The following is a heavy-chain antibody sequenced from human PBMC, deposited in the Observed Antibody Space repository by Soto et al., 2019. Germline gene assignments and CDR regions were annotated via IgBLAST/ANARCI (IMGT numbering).Heavy chain of an antibody. Sequence: GGALRLFCVASGFTFSSYALHWVRQAPGKGLEWVAVTSYDGSNKYYADSVDGRFTISRDNSKNTLYLQTSSRTTEDTAMYYCARDWETSATGLIDSWGHGTLVTVSS. CDR3: ARDWETSATGLIDS. J-gene: IGHJ5*01. D-gene: IGHD3-9*01. V-gene: IGHV3-30-3*01. CDR2: TSYDGSNK. CDR1: GFTFSSYA.